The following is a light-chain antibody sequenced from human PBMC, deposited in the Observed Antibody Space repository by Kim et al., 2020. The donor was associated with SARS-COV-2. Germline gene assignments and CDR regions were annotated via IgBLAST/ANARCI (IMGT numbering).Light chain of an antibody. Sequence: GSHGERATLCSRASQRNNSNLGWYQQKPGQAHRLLIYGASARATGIPARLSGSGSGTEFTLTISSLQSEDFAVYYCQQYNNWPQTFGQGTKVDIK. J-gene: IGKJ1*01. CDR1: QRNNSN. CDR3: QQYNNWPQT. CDR2: GAS. V-gene: IGKV3-15*01.